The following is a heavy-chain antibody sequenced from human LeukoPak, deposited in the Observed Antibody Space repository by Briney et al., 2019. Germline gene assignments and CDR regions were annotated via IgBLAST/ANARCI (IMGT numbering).Heavy chain of an antibody. V-gene: IGHV4-34*01. D-gene: IGHD3-16*02. Sequence: SETLSLTCAVYGGSFSGYYWSWIRQPPGKGLEWIGEINHSGSTNYNPSLKSRVAISVDTSKNQFSLKLSSVTAADTAVYYCARDPYDYVWGSYRYTFHDAFDIWGQGTMVTVSS. CDR2: INHSGST. CDR1: GGSFSGYY. CDR3: ARDPYDYVWGSYRYTFHDAFDI. J-gene: IGHJ3*02.